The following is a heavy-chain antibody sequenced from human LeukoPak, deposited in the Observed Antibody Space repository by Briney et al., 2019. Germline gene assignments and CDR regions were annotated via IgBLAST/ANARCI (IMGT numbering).Heavy chain of an antibody. V-gene: IGHV4-59*08. D-gene: IGHD3-22*01. CDR3: ARAPAETYYYDDYKGGYFDL. J-gene: IGHJ2*01. Sequence: SSETLSLTCTVSGGSISSYYWSWIRQPPGKGLEWIGYIYYSGSTNYNPSLKSRVTISVDTSKNQLSLRLSSVTAADTAVYFCARAPAETYYYDDYKGGYFDLWGRGTLVTVSS. CDR2: IYYSGST. CDR1: GGSISSYY.